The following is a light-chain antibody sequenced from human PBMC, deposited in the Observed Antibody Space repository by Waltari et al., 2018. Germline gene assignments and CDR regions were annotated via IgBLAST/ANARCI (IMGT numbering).Light chain of an antibody. CDR3: QQLNSYLSFT. V-gene: IGKV1-9*01. CDR2: AAS. Sequence: DIQLTQSPSFLSASVGDRVTITCRASQGISSYLAWYQQKPGKATKLLIYAASTVQSWVPSRFSGSGSETEFTLTISSLQPEDFATYYCQQLNSYLSFTFGPGTKVDIK. J-gene: IGKJ3*01. CDR1: QGISSY.